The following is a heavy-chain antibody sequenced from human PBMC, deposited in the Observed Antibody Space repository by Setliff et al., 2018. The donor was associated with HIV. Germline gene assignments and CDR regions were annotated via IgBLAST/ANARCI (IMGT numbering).Heavy chain of an antibody. Sequence: ASVKVSCKASGYTLTSYEINWVRQATGQGLAWMGWMNPNSGDTGYAQKFQGRVTMTRNTSISTAFMELSSLRSEDTAVYYCARGRSLVRGSGSPEYYYMDVWGKGTTVTVTS. CDR2: MNPNSGDT. J-gene: IGHJ6*03. D-gene: IGHD3-10*01. V-gene: IGHV1-8*02. CDR1: GYTLTSYE. CDR3: ARGRSLVRGSGSPEYYYMDV.